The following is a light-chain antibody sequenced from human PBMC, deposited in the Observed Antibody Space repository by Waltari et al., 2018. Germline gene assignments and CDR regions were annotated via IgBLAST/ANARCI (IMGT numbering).Light chain of an antibody. CDR3: CSYAGNYLRV. CDR2: DVN. CDR1: SSDGGYYNY. V-gene: IGLV2-11*01. J-gene: IGLJ2*01. Sequence: QSALTQPRSVSGSPGQSVTISCTGTSSDGGYYNYVSWYQQQPGKTPKVIIYDVNERPSGVPVRFSGSKSGNTASLTISGLQAEDEADYYCCSYAGNYLRVFGGGTKLTVL.